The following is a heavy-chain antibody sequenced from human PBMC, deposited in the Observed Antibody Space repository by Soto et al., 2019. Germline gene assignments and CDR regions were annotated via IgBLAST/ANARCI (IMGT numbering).Heavy chain of an antibody. CDR3: AKAPRLVTHWFGP. D-gene: IGHD3-9*01. V-gene: IGHV3-9*01. CDR2: VDWNRGNA. CDR1: GFTFDDFA. Sequence: EVQLVESGGGLVQPGRSLRLSCAASGFTFDDFALHWVRRAPGKGLEWVSGVDWNRGNAAYANSVKGRCTVSRDSAKNTLYLDLSSVRQDYTALYYCAKAPRLVTHWFGPWGQGTLVTVSS. J-gene: IGHJ5*02.